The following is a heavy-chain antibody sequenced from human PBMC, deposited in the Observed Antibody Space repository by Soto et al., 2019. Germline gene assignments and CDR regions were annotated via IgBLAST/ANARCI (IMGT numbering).Heavy chain of an antibody. CDR3: ARDLLLRYFDGSPCDY. CDR2: ISAYNGNT. J-gene: IGHJ4*02. Sequence: QVQLVQSGAEVKKPGASVKVSCKASGYTFTSYGLSWVRQAPGQGLEWMGWISAYNGNTNYAQKLQGRVTMTTDTSTSTAYMELRSLRSDDTAVYYCARDLLLRYFDGSPCDYWGQGTLVTVSS. D-gene: IGHD3-9*01. V-gene: IGHV1-18*01. CDR1: GYTFTSYG.